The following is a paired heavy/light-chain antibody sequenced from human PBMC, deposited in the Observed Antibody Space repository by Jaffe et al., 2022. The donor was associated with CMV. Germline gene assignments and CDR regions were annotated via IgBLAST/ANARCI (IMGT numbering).Light chain of an antibody. CDR1: QSVSSSY. CDR2: GAS. CDR3: QQYGSSPRALT. J-gene: IGKJ4*01. V-gene: IGKV3-20*01. Sequence: EIVLTQSPGTLSLSPGERATLSCRASQSVSSSYLAWYQQKPGQAPRLLIYGASSRATGIPDRFSGSGSGTDFTLTISRLEPEDFAVYYCQQYGSSPRALTFGGGTKVEIK.
Heavy chain of an antibody. V-gene: IGHV4-4*02. D-gene: IGHD2-2*01. CDR1: GGSISSSNW. Sequence: QVQLQESGPGLVKPSGTLSLTCAVSGGSISSSNWWSWVRQPPGKGLEWIGEIYHSGSTNYNPSLKSRVTISVDKSKNQFSLKLSSVTAADTAVYYCARVGCSSTSCYQYYYYYYMDVWGKGTTVTVSS. J-gene: IGHJ6*03. CDR3: ARVGCSSTSCYQYYYYYYMDV. CDR2: IYHSGST.